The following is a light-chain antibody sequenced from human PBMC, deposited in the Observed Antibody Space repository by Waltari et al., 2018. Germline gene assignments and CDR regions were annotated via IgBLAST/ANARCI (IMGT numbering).Light chain of an antibody. V-gene: IGLV3-9*01. CDR2: RAS. CDR3: QVWDSSVV. CDR1: NIGSKK. J-gene: IGLJ2*01. Sequence: SYELTQPLSVSVALGQTARITCGGNNIGSKKVHWYQQKPGQAPVLVIYRASNRPSGIPERVSGSNAGNTATLSSSRAQAGDEADYYCQVWDSSVVFGGGTKLTVL.